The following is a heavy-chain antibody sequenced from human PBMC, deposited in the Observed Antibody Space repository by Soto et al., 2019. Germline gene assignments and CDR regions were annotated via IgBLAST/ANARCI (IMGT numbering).Heavy chain of an antibody. J-gene: IGHJ5*02. CDR2: INAGNGNT. Sequence: ASVKVSCKASGITSTTYAIHWVRQAPGQGLEWMGWINAGNGNTRYSQRFLGRVSLTTDTSASTASMDLSSLTSEDTAVYYCARAISGYVTWGQGTLVTVSS. V-gene: IGHV1-3*01. D-gene: IGHD5-12*01. CDR1: GITSTTYA. CDR3: ARAISGYVT.